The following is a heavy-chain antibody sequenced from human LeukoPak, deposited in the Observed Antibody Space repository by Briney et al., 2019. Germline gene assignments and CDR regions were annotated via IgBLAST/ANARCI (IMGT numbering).Heavy chain of an antibody. CDR2: IYTSGST. CDR3: ARTVVPAAMGGWFDP. Sequence: SETLSLTCTVSGGSISSGSYYWSWIRQPAGKGLEWIGRIYTSGSTNYNPSLKSRVTISVDTSKNQFSLKLSSVTAADTAVYYCARTVVPAAMGGWFDPWGQGTLVTVSS. V-gene: IGHV4-61*02. J-gene: IGHJ5*02. CDR1: GGSISSGSYY. D-gene: IGHD2-2*01.